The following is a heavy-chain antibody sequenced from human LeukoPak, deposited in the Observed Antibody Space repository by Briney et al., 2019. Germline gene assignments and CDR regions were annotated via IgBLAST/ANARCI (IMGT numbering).Heavy chain of an antibody. CDR2: IKDDGSDK. D-gene: IGHD3-16*01. J-gene: IGHJ4*02. CDR3: ARDQSSRPLGY. CDR1: GFSISNYW. V-gene: IGHV3-7*01. Sequence: GGSLRLSCAASGFSISNYWMSWVRQAPGKGLEWVANIKDDGSDKYYVDSVKGRFTISRDNAKSSLYLQMNSLRVEDTAVYYCARDQSSRPLGYWGQGTLVTVFS.